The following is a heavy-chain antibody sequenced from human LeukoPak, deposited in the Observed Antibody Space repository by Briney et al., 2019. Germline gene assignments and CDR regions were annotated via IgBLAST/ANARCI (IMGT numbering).Heavy chain of an antibody. V-gene: IGHV4-30-2*01. CDR1: GGSISSGGYS. CDR3: ARATRTYYYDSSGYYYY. CDR2: INHSGST. J-gene: IGHJ4*02. D-gene: IGHD3-22*01. Sequence: SQTLSLTCAVSGGSISSGGYSWSWIRQPPGKGLEWIGEINHSGSTNYNPSLKSRVTISVDTSKNQFSLKLSSVTAADTAVYYCARATRTYYYDSSGYYYYWGQGTLVTVSS.